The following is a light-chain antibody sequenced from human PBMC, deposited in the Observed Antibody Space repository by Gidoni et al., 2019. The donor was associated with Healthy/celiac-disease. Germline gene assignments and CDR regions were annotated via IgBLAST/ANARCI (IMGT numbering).Light chain of an antibody. CDR2: DAS. Sequence: DIQMTQSPSSLSASVGDRVTITCQASQDISSYLNWYQQKPGKAPKLLIYDASNLETGVPSRFSGSGSGTDFTFTISSLRPEDIATYDCQQYDILPLTFGGGTKVEIK. CDR3: QQYDILPLT. J-gene: IGKJ4*01. V-gene: IGKV1-33*01. CDR1: QDISSY.